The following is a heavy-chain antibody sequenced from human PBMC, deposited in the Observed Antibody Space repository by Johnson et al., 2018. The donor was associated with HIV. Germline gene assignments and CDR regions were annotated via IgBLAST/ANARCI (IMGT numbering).Heavy chain of an antibody. D-gene: IGHD2-15*01. CDR3: ARDGSGNAFDI. J-gene: IGHJ3*02. CDR2: ISYDGSNK. Sequence: QVQLVESGGGVVQPGRSLRLSCAASGFTFSSYAMHWVRQAPGKGLEWVAVISYDGSNKYYADSVKGRFTISRDNSKNTLYLQMNSLRAEDTALYYCARDGSGNAFDIWGQGTMVTVSS. CDR1: GFTFSSYA. V-gene: IGHV3-30-3*01.